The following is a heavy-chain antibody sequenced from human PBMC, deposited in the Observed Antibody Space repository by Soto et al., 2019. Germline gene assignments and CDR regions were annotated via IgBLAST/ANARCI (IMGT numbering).Heavy chain of an antibody. CDR2: IIPIFGTA. V-gene: IGHV1-69*13. Sequence: SVKVSCKASGGTFSSYAISWVRQAPGQGLEWMGGIIPIFGTANYAQKFQGRVTITADESTSTAYIELSSLRSEDTAVYYCARTQAPGWQYSYGVVRMGGWFDPWGQGTLVTVSS. D-gene: IGHD5-18*01. J-gene: IGHJ5*02. CDR3: ARTQAPGWQYSYGVVRMGGWFDP. CDR1: GGTFSSYA.